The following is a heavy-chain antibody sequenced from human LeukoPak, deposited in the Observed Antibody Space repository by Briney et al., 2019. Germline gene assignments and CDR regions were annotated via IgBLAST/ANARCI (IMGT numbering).Heavy chain of an antibody. V-gene: IGHV1-2*02. Sequence: ASVKVSCKASGYTFTGYYMHWVRQAPGQGLEWMGWINPNSGGTNYAQKFQGRVTMTRDTSISTAYMELSRLRSEDTAVYYCAALTHHADFWSGYSYYYYMDVWGKGTTVTVSS. J-gene: IGHJ6*03. CDR2: INPNSGGT. CDR3: AALTHHADFWSGYSYYYYMDV. D-gene: IGHD3-3*01. CDR1: GYTFTGYY.